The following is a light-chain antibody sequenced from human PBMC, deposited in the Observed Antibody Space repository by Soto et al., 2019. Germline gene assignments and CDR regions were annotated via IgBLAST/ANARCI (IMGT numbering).Light chain of an antibody. J-gene: IGLJ7*01. CDR1: SSDVGGYNY. CDR2: DVS. V-gene: IGLV2-14*01. CDR3: SSYTTSSTVV. Sequence: QSALTQPASVSGSPGQSITISCTGTSSDVGGYNYVSWYQQHPGKAPKLMIFDVSNRPSGISNSFSGSKSGNTASLTISGLQAEDEADYYCSSYTTSSTVVFGGGTQLTFL.